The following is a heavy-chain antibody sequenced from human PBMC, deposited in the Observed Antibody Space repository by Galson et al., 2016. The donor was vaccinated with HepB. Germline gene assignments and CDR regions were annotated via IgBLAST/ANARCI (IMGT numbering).Heavy chain of an antibody. Sequence: SVKVSCKASGGTFSNYVITWVRQAPGQGLEWMGGFLPIFGSANYTQNCQGRLTISADESTSTVYMELSSLRSEDTAVYYCARDFTGGFWYLDLWGRGTLITVSS. J-gene: IGHJ2*01. CDR1: GGTFSNYV. CDR3: ARDFTGGFWYLDL. D-gene: IGHD3-10*01. CDR2: FLPIFGSA. V-gene: IGHV1-69*13.